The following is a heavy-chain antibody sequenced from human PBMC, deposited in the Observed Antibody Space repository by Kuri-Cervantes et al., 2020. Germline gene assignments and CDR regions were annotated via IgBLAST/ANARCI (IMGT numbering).Heavy chain of an antibody. J-gene: IGHJ4*01. CDR3: AKTSLGGWNHASAFDS. Sequence: GSLRLSCAASGFTFSSYSMNWVRQAPGKGLEWIGETHHAGITNFNPSLKSRVTILVDKSTNQFSLNLRFVTAADTAVYFCAKTSLGGWNHASAFDSWGHGVLVTVSS. D-gene: IGHD6-19*01. CDR1: GFTFSSYS. V-gene: IGHV4-34*08. CDR2: THHAGIT.